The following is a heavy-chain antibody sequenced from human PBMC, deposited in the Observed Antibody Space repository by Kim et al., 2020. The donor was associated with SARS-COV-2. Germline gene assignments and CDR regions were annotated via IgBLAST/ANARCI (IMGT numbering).Heavy chain of an antibody. D-gene: IGHD5-12*01. CDR3: ARGSGDGYNFDY. V-gene: IGHV3-30-3*01. Sequence: GGSLRLSCAASGFTFSSYAMHWVRQAPGKGLEWVAVISYDGSNKYYADSVKGRFTISRDNSKNTLYLQMNSLRAEDTAVYYCARGSGDGYNFDYWGQGTLVTVSS. J-gene: IGHJ4*02. CDR2: ISYDGSNK. CDR1: GFTFSSYA.